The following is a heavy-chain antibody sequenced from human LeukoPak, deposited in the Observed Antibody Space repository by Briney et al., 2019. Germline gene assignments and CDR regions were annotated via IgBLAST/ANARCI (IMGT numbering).Heavy chain of an antibody. V-gene: IGHV3-23*01. CDR1: GFTFSNYG. Sequence: GGPLRLSCIASGFTFSNYGMSWVRQAPGKGLEWVSIISGSGDRTLHADPVKGRFTVSRDNSKNTVYLQMNSLRAEDTAVYYCAKDLRNIRTLVDLQMIWGQGTLVIVSS. CDR3: AKDLRNIRTLVDLQMI. CDR2: ISGSGDRT. D-gene: IGHD2-8*02. J-gene: IGHJ3*02.